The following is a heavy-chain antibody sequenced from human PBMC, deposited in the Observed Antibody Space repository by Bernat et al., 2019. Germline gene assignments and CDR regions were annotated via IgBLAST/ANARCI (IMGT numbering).Heavy chain of an antibody. CDR2: ITGSDGST. Sequence: GGGGVEGGGARRVACGGDGVAVGRDGMSGAGGAPGKGLEGVSGITGSDGSTYYADSVKGRFTISRDNSRNTVYLQMNSLRVEATAVYYCANDPHAIGWALDYRFQ. J-gene: IGHJ1*01. CDR3: ANDPHAIGWALDYRFQ. CDR1: GVAVGRDG. D-gene: IGHD6-19*01. V-gene: IGHV3-23*01.